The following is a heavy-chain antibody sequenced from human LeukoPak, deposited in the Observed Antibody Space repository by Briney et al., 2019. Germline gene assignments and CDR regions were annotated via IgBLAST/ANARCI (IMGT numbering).Heavy chain of an antibody. CDR3: TRLSEMLRGPEVIYYFDY. V-gene: IGHV3-7*01. J-gene: IGHJ4*02. D-gene: IGHD3-10*01. Sequence: GGSLRLSCAASGFSFTTYGMSWVRQAPGKGLEWVANIKRDGSEKYYVDSVKGRFTIPRDNAKNSLYLQMNSLRAEDTAVYFCTRLSEMLRGPEVIYYFDYWGQGTLVTVSA. CDR1: GFSFTTYG. CDR2: IKRDGSEK.